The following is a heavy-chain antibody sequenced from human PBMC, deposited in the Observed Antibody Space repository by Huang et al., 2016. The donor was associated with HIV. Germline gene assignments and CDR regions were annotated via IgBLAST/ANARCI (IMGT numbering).Heavy chain of an antibody. CDR3: ATLPPVNYGRSGGRVRDY. CDR1: GYTFSNYD. D-gene: IGHD2-15*01. Sequence: QVQLVQSGAEVKKPGASVNVSCKASGYTFSNYDINWVRQAPGQGLEWMGWMKPNSGNTGYARKFQGRVTMTRSTSISTAYMELSRLRFEDTAVYYCATLPPVNYGRSGGRVRDYWGQGSLVTVSS. J-gene: IGHJ4*02. V-gene: IGHV1-8*01. CDR2: MKPNSGNT.